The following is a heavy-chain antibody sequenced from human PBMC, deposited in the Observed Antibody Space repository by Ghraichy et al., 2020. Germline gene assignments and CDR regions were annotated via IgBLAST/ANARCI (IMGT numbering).Heavy chain of an antibody. CDR3: ARHYGDYALYYFDY. D-gene: IGHD4-17*01. CDR2: IYYSGST. V-gene: IGHV4-39*01. Sequence: SQTLSLTCTVSGGSISSSSYYWGWIRQPPGKGLEWIGSIYYSGSTYYNPSLKSRVTISVDTSKNQFSLKLSSVTAADTAVYYCARHYGDYALYYFDYWGQGTLVTVSS. J-gene: IGHJ4*02. CDR1: GGSISSSSYY.